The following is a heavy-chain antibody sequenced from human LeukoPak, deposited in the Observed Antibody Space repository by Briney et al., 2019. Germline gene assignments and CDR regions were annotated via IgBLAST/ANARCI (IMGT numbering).Heavy chain of an antibody. Sequence: GGSLRLSCAASGFTFSSYWMHWVRHAPGKGLVWVSRINSDGSSTSYADSVKGRFTISRDNSKNTLYLQMNSLRAEDTAVYYCAKVQEYSYDSIDAFDIWGQGTMVTVSS. CDR2: INSDGSST. CDR3: AKVQEYSYDSIDAFDI. CDR1: GFTFSSYW. V-gene: IGHV3-74*01. J-gene: IGHJ3*02. D-gene: IGHD3-22*01.